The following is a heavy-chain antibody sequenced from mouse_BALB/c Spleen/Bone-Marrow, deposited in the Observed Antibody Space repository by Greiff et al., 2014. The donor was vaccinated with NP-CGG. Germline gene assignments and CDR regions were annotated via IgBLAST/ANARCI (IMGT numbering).Heavy chain of an antibody. J-gene: IGHJ2*01. Sequence: VQLVESGAELMKPGASVKISCKATGYTFSSYWIEWVKQRPGHGLEWIGEILPGSGSTNYTEKFKGKATFTADTSSNTAYMQLSSLTSEDSAVYYCARNSGFDYWGQGTTLTVSS. CDR3: ARNSGFDY. CDR1: GYTFSSYW. V-gene: IGHV1-9*01. CDR2: ILPGSGST.